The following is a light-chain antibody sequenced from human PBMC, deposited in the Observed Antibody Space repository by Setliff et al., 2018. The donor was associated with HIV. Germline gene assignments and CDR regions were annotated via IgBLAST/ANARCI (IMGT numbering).Light chain of an antibody. Sequence: QSALTQPPSASGSPGQSVTIPCTGTSSDVGAYNDVSWYQQHPGKAPKLMIYEVNKRPSGVPDRFFGSKSANTASLTVSGLQAEDEADYYCTSYAGSNNFVGFGGGTKVTVL. CDR3: TSYAGSNNFVG. J-gene: IGLJ2*01. CDR1: SSDVGAYND. CDR2: EVN. V-gene: IGLV2-8*01.